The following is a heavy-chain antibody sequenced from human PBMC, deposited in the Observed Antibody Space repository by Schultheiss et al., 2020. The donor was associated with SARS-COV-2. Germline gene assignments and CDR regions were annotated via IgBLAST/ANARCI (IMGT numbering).Heavy chain of an antibody. V-gene: IGHV3-21*01. CDR2: LSYSGSNK. CDR3: ARREGAFDY. CDR1: GFTFSSYS. D-gene: IGHD1-26*01. Sequence: GGSLRLSCAASGFTFSSYSMSWVRQAPGKGLEWVSSLSYSGSNKYYADSVKGRFTISRDNAKNTLYLQMNSLRAEDTAVYYCARREGAFDYWGQGTLVTVSS. J-gene: IGHJ4*02.